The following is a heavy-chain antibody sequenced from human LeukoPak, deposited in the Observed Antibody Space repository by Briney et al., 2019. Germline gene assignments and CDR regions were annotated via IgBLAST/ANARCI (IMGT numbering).Heavy chain of an antibody. Sequence: SSETLSLTCAVYGGSFSGYYWSWIRQPPGKGLEWIGEINHSGSTNYNPSLKSRVTISVDTSKNQFSLKLSSVTAADTAVYYCARAPRSDFWSGYGSYYFDYWGQGTLVTVSS. CDR2: INHSGST. V-gene: IGHV4-34*01. CDR1: GGSFSGYY. J-gene: IGHJ4*02. D-gene: IGHD3-3*01. CDR3: ARAPRSDFWSGYGSYYFDY.